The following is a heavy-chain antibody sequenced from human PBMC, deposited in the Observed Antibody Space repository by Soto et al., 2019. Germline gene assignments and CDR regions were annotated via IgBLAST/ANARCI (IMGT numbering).Heavy chain of an antibody. J-gene: IGHJ4*02. CDR2: IFHSGST. CDR3: ARETYGDYVRYFDA. Sequence: AETLSLTSAVSGGSIRSNNRWSWVRQPPGKGLEWIGEIFHSGSTNYNPSLKTRVTISVDKSKNQFSLKVSSVTAADTAVYYCARETYGDYVRYFDAWGQXTLAT. D-gene: IGHD4-17*01. CDR1: GGSIRSNNR. V-gene: IGHV4-4*02.